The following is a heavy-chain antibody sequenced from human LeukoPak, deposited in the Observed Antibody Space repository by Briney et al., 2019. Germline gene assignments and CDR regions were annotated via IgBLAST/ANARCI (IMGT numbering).Heavy chain of an antibody. J-gene: IGHJ4*02. CDR2: IYTSGST. CDR1: GGSISSYY. Sequence: SETLSLTCTVSGGSISSYYWSWIRQPAGKGLEWIGRIYTSGSTNYNASLKSRVSMSVDTSKNQLSLKLSSVTAADTAVYYCARHPTLTSGGNFDYWGQGTLVTVSS. V-gene: IGHV4-4*07. D-gene: IGHD1-14*01. CDR3: ARHPTLTSGGNFDY.